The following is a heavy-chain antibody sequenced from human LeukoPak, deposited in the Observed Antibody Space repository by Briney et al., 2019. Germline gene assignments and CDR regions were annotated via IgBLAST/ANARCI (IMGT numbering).Heavy chain of an antibody. D-gene: IGHD6-13*01. Sequence: PGGSLRLSCAASGFTFDDYGMSWVRQAPGKGLEWVSGINWNGGSTGYADSVKGRFTISRDNAKNSLYLQMNSLRAEDTALYYCARNSSSWYPVSGSDGYDIWGQGTMVTASS. J-gene: IGHJ3*02. CDR2: INWNGGST. V-gene: IGHV3-20*04. CDR1: GFTFDDYG. CDR3: ARNSSSWYPVSGSDGYDI.